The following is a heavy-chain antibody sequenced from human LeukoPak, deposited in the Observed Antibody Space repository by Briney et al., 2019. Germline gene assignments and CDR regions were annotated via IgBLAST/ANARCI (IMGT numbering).Heavy chain of an antibody. CDR1: GGSFSGYY. CDR2: INHSGST. CDR3: ARGRGTVTDAFDI. J-gene: IGHJ3*02. D-gene: IGHD4-11*01. V-gene: IGHV4-34*01. Sequence: SETLSLTCAVYGGSFSGYYWSWIRQPSGKGLEWIGEINHSGSTNYNPSLKSRVTISVDTSKNQFSLKLSSVTAADTAVYYCARGRGTVTDAFDIWGQGTMVTVSS.